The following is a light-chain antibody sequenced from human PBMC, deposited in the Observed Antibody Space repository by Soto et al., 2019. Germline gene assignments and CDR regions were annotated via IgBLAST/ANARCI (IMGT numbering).Light chain of an antibody. V-gene: IGKV3-20*01. J-gene: IGKJ1*01. CDR2: GAS. Sequence: ENVLTQSPGILSLSPGERATLSCRASQSVSSALVWYQQKPGQAPRLLIYGASSRATGVPDRFSVNGSGTDFALTISRLEPEDFAVYYCQQYRTFGQGTKVEI. CDR3: QQYRT. CDR1: QSVSSA.